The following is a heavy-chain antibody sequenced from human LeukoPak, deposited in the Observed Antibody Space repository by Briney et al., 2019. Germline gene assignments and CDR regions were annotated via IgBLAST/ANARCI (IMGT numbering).Heavy chain of an antibody. D-gene: IGHD6-19*01. V-gene: IGHV4-34*01. CDR3: ARANQWLVRSWFDP. J-gene: IGHJ5*02. Sequence: PSETLSLTCAVYGGSFSGYYWSWIRQPPGKGLEWIGEINHSGSTNYNPSLKSRATISVDTSKNQFSLKLSSVTAADTAVYYCARANQWLVRSWFDPWGQGTLVTVSS. CDR1: GGSFSGYY. CDR2: INHSGST.